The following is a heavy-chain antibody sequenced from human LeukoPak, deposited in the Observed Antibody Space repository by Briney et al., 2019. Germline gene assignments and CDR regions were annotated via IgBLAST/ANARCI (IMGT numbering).Heavy chain of an antibody. Sequence: SETLSLTCAVYGGSFSGYYWSWIRQPPGKGLEWIGEINHSGSTNYNPSLKSRVTISVDTSKNQVSLKLSSVTAADTAVYYCARGRSWFRLYYYDSSGYYSRYFDYWGQGTLVTVSS. V-gene: IGHV4-34*01. CDR2: INHSGST. CDR3: ARGRSWFRLYYYDSSGYYSRYFDY. J-gene: IGHJ4*02. D-gene: IGHD3-22*01. CDR1: GGSFSGYY.